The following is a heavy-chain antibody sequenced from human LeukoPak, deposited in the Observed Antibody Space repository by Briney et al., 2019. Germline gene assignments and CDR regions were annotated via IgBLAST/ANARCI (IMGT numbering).Heavy chain of an antibody. CDR1: VGSISSGSYY. CDR3: AGGLVTPLYNWFDP. J-gene: IGHJ5*02. D-gene: IGHD3-9*01. Sequence: SQTLSLTCTVSVGSISSGSYYWGWIRQPAGKGLEWIGRIYTSGSTNYNPSLKSRVTVSVDTSKNQFSLKLSSVTAADTAVYYCAGGLVTPLYNWFDPWGQGTLVTVSS. V-gene: IGHV4-61*02. CDR2: IYTSGST.